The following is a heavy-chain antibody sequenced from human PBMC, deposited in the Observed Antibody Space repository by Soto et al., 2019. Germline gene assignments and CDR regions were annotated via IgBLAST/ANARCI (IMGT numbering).Heavy chain of an antibody. D-gene: IGHD6-25*01. J-gene: IGHJ6*02. Sequence: SVKVSCKASEGTFSSYSITWVRQAPGQRLEWMGEIIPLLGTANYAQKFQGRVTITGDKSTSTIYMGLSSLRPDDTAVYYCARDPVDLFGYMDVWGQGTTVTVSS. CDR1: EGTFSSYS. CDR3: ARDPVDLFGYMDV. V-gene: IGHV1-69*08. CDR2: IIPLLGTA.